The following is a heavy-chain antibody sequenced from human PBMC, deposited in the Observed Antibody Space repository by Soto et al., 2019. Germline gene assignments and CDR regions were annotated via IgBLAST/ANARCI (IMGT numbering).Heavy chain of an antibody. V-gene: IGHV3-23*01. CDR1: GFTFSSYA. CDR3: AKARTRITGTTEY. J-gene: IGHJ4*02. D-gene: IGHD1-7*01. Sequence: PVGSLRLSCAASGFTFSSYAMSWVRQAPGKGLEWVSAISGSGGSTYYADSVKGRFTISRDNSKNTLYLQMNSLRAEDTAVYYCAKARTRITGTTEYWGQGTLVTVSS. CDR2: ISGSGGST.